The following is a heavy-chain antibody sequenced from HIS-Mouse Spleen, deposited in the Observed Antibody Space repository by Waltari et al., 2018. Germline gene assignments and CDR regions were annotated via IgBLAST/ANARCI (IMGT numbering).Heavy chain of an antibody. CDR1: GGSISSSSYY. CDR3: ARDGTQITMIVVATLGWFDP. Sequence: ESGPGLVKPSETLSLTCTVSGGSISSSSYYWGWIRQPPGKGLEWIGSIYYSGRTYYNPPLKSRVTISVDTSKNQFSLKLSSVTAADTAVYYWARDGTQITMIVVATLGWFDPWGQGTLVTVSS. CDR2: IYYSGRT. V-gene: IGHV4-39*07. J-gene: IGHJ5*02. D-gene: IGHD3-22*01.